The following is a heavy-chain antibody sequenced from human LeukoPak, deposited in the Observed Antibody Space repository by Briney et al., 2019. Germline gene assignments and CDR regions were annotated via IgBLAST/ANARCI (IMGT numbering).Heavy chain of an antibody. CDR1: GFTVSSNY. D-gene: IGHD3-22*01. J-gene: IGHJ4*02. V-gene: IGHV3-23*01. Sequence: AGGSLRLSCAASGFTVSSNYMSWVRQAPGKGLEWVSAISGSGGSTYYADSVKGRFTISRDNSKNTLYLQMNSLRAEDTAVYYCAKDTPYYYDSSGYSPCWGQGTLVTVSS. CDR2: ISGSGGST. CDR3: AKDTPYYYDSSGYSPC.